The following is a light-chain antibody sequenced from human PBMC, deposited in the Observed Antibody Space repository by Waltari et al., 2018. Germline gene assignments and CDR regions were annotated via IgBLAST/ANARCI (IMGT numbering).Light chain of an antibody. Sequence: EVVLAQSPGTLSLSTGERATLSCRASQSVSSSYLAWYQQKPGQAPRLLIYGASNRATDIPDRFSGSGSGTDFTLTISRLEPEDFAVYYCQQYGRSPPWTFGQGTKVEIK. J-gene: IGKJ1*01. CDR2: GAS. CDR3: QQYGRSPPWT. CDR1: QSVSSSY. V-gene: IGKV3-20*01.